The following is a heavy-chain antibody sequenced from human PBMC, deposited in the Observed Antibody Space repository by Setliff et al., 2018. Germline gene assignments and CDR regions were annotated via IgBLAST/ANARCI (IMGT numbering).Heavy chain of an antibody. V-gene: IGHV3-23*01. CDR1: GFTFSSYA. D-gene: IGHD3-10*01. CDR2: ISGSGDTT. Sequence: GGSLRLSCAASGFTFSSYAMSWVRQAPGKGLEWVSAISGSGDTTEYADSVKGRFTISRDNAKNSLYLQMRSLRAEDTAVYYCVKTHWDTWIRGAFDIWGQGTMVTVSS. CDR3: VKTHWDTWIRGAFDI. J-gene: IGHJ3*02.